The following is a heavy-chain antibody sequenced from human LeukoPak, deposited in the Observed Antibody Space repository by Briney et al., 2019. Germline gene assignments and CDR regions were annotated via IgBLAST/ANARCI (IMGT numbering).Heavy chain of an antibody. CDR2: ISWNSGSI. V-gene: IGHV3-9*03. CDR3: AKGRDSGGSKGDHFDY. Sequence: PGGSLRLSCAASGFTFDDYAMHWVRQAPGKGLEWVSGISWNSGSIGYADSVKGRFTISRDNAKNSLYLQMNSLRAEDMALYYCAKGRDSGGSKGDHFDYWGQGTLVTVSS. J-gene: IGHJ4*02. CDR1: GFTFDDYA. D-gene: IGHD1-26*01.